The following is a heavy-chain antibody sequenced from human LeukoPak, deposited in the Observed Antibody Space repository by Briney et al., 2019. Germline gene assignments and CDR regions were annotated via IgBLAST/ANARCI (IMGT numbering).Heavy chain of an antibody. J-gene: IGHJ6*03. CDR2: INTDGGTT. CDR1: GFTFSGHW. D-gene: IGHD6-25*01. CDR3: ARDLGSLGYYMDV. V-gene: IGHV3-74*01. Sequence: GGFLILSGASSGFTFSGHWMHWVRHAPREGLVWVSRINTDGGTTYYADSGKGRFTISRDNAKDTLYLQMDSLRAEDTAVYFCARDLGSLGYYMDVWGKGTTVTVSS.